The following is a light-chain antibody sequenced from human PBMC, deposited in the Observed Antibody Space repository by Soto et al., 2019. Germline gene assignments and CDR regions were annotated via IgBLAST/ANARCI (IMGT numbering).Light chain of an antibody. Sequence: QSALTQPASVSGSPGQWITISCTGTSSDVGRYNLVSWYQQHPGKAPKVMIYEGTKRPSGVSNRFSGSKSGNTASLTISGHQPEDEADYYCCSDAGSSTYVFGTGTKVTVL. J-gene: IGLJ1*01. CDR2: EGT. V-gene: IGLV2-23*01. CDR3: CSDAGSSTYV. CDR1: SSDVGRYNL.